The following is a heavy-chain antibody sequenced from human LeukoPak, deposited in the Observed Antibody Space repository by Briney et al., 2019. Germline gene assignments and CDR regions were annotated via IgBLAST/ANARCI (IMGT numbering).Heavy chain of an antibody. Sequence: SETLSLTCAVYGGSFSGYYWSWIRQPPGKGLEWIGEINHSGSTNYNPSLKSRVTISVDTSKNQFSLKLSSVTAADTAVYYCARLGSSGIAAPGSAFDIWGQGTMVTVSS. CDR3: ARLGSSGIAAPGSAFDI. D-gene: IGHD6-13*01. J-gene: IGHJ3*02. V-gene: IGHV4-34*01. CDR1: GGSFSGYY. CDR2: INHSGST.